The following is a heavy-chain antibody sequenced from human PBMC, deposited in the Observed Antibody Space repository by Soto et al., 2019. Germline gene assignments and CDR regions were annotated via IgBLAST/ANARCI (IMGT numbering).Heavy chain of an antibody. V-gene: IGHV4-30-2*01. D-gene: IGHD3-10*01. CDR3: ESSAGHPGDLFYYNGMDG. CDR1: GGSISSGGYS. Sequence: PSETLSLTCAVSGGSISSGGYSWTWIRQPPGKGLEWIGYIYHSGNTYYNPSLKSRVTISGDRSKNQFTLNLSSVTAADTAVYYCESSAGHPGDLFYYNGMDGWGLGTTVTISS. J-gene: IGHJ6*02. CDR2: IYHSGNT.